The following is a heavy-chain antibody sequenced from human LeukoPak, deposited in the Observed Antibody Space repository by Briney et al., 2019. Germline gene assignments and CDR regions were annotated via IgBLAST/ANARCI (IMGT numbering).Heavy chain of an antibody. J-gene: IGHJ5*02. Sequence: ASVKVSCKASGYTFTSYGISWVRQAPGQGLEWMGWISAYNGNTNYAQKLQGRVTMTTDTSTSTAYMELRSLRSDDTAVYYCARGLGTYYDFWSGYFKSWFDPWGQGALVTVSS. D-gene: IGHD3-3*01. CDR3: ARGLGTYYDFWSGYFKSWFDP. V-gene: IGHV1-18*01. CDR2: ISAYNGNT. CDR1: GYTFTSYG.